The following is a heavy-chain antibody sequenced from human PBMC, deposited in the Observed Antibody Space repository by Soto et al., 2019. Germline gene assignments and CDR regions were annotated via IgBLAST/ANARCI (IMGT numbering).Heavy chain of an antibody. Sequence: QVQLVESGGGLVKPGGSLRLSCAASGLIFSASYMSWIRQAPVKGPEWVAYITKDFNAFYADSVRGRFTVSRDNAKNSLYLQMNSLRTEDTAMYYCARTDGAGSWGHFDYWGQGVLVSVSS. CDR1: GLIFSASY. CDR3: ARTDGAGSWGHFDY. V-gene: IGHV3-11*01. CDR2: ITKDFNA. J-gene: IGHJ4*02. D-gene: IGHD3-10*01.